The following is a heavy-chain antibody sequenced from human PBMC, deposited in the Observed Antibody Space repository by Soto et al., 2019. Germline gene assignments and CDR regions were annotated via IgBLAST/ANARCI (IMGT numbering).Heavy chain of an antibody. CDR3: ARVPRGTMVRGVIMAGDGMPDV. CDR1: GGTFSSYA. CDR2: IIPIFGTA. D-gene: IGHD3-10*01. J-gene: IGHJ6*02. Sequence: QVQLVQSGAEVKKPGSSVKVSCKASGGTFSSYAISWVRQAPGQGLEWMGGIIPIFGTANYAQKFQGRVTITEDESTSTTYMELSGLKSEDAAVYYCARVPRGTMVRGVIMAGDGMPDVWGHGTPVTVSS. V-gene: IGHV1-69*12.